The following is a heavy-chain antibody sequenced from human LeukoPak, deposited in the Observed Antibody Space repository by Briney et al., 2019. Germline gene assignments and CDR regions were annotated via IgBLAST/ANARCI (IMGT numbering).Heavy chain of an antibody. Sequence: GESLKISCKGSGYSFTNYWIGWVRQMPGKGLEWMGIMYLGDSETRYSPSFQGQVTISADKSISTVFLQWSSLKASDTAMYYCVRHEGSISGWPFDYWGQGTLVTVSS. CDR1: GYSFTNYW. D-gene: IGHD6-19*01. J-gene: IGHJ4*02. CDR3: VRHEGSISGWPFDY. CDR2: MYLGDSET. V-gene: IGHV5-51*01.